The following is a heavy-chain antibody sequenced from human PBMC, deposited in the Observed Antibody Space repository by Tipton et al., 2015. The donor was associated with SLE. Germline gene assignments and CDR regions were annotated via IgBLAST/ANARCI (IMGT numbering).Heavy chain of an antibody. CDR3: ARDGRGDYPKGGMDV. Sequence: GSLRLSCVAPGFTLSVYSMNWVGQAPGKELEWVSCISSTSSYTFYADSVKGRFTISRGNAKNSLFLQMNSLRAEDTAVYYCARDGRGDYPKGGMDVWGQGTTVTVS. J-gene: IGHJ6*02. CDR1: GFTLSVYS. V-gene: IGHV3-21*01. CDR2: ISSTSSYT. D-gene: IGHD4-17*01.